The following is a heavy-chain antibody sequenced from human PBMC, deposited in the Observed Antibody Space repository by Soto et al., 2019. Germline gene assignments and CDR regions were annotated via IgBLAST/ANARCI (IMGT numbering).Heavy chain of an antibody. CDR3: ARDRDHTYDY. J-gene: IGHJ4*02. CDR1: GGTFSSFA. V-gene: IGHV1-69*01. CDR2: IIPIFGTT. Sequence: QVQLVQSGAEVKKPGSSVKVSCKASGGTFSSFAISWVRQAPGQGLEWIGGIIPIFGTTNYAQKFQGRVTITVDESTSTAYMEVTTLRSEDTAVYYCARDRDHTYDYWGQGTLVTVSS.